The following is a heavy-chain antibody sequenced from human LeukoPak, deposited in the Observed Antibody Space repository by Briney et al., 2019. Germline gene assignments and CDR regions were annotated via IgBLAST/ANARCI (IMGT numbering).Heavy chain of an antibody. CDR3: ARDSPSPYYSDI. J-gene: IGHJ3*02. V-gene: IGHV1-69*01. Sequence: GSSVKVSCKASGGTFSSYAISWVRQAPGQGLEWMGGIIPIFGTANYAQKFQGRVTITADESTSTAYMELSSLRSEGTAVYYCARDSPSPYYSDIWGQGTMVTVSS. CDR2: IIPIFGTA. CDR1: GGTFSSYA. D-gene: IGHD3-10*01.